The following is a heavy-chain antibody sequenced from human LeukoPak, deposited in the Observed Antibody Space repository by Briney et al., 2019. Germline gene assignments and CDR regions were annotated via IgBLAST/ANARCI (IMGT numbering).Heavy chain of an antibody. CDR1: GFTFGTFA. CDR2: ISSSGSTI. Sequence: PGGSLRLSCAASGFTFGTFAMIWVRQAPGKGLEWVSYISSSGSTIYYADSVKGRFTISRDNAKNSLYLQMNSLRAEDTAVYYCAELGITMIGGVWGKGTTVTISS. D-gene: IGHD3-10*02. J-gene: IGHJ6*04. CDR3: AELGITMIGGV. V-gene: IGHV3-48*03.